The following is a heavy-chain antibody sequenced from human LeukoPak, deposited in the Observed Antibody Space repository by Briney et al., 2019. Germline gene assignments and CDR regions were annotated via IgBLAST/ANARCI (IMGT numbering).Heavy chain of an antibody. CDR2: MNPNSGNT. CDR1: GYTFTSYD. J-gene: IGHJ6*02. CDR3: ARGRGSSSWRFYYYYGMDV. D-gene: IGHD6-13*01. Sequence: GASVKVSCKDSGYTFTSYDINWVRQATGQGLEWMGWMNPNSGNTGYAQKFQGRVTMTRNTSISTAYMELSSLRSEDTAVYYCARGRGSSSWRFYYYYGMDVWGQGTTVTVSS. V-gene: IGHV1-8*01.